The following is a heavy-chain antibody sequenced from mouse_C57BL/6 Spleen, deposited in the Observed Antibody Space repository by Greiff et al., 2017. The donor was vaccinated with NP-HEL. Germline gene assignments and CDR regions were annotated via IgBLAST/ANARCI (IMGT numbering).Heavy chain of an antibody. CDR3: ASLHYYGSGAWFAY. CDR1: GFTFTDYY. V-gene: IGHV7-3*01. D-gene: IGHD1-1*01. Sequence: EVHLVESGGGLVQPGGSLSLSCADSGFTFTDYYMSWVRQPPGKALEWLGFIRNKANGYTTEYSASVKGRFTISRDNSQSILYLQMNALRAEDSATYYCASLHYYGSGAWFAYWGQGTLVTVSA. J-gene: IGHJ3*01. CDR2: IRNKANGYTT.